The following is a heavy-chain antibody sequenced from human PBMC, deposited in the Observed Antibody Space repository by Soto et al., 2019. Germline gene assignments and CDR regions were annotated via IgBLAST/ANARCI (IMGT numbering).Heavy chain of an antibody. J-gene: IGHJ4*02. CDR2: ISGSGGST. CDR3: AKENGYSSTWFEFDY. D-gene: IGHD6-13*01. CDR1: GFTFSSYA. Sequence: GGSLRLSCAASGFTFSSYAMSWVRQAPGKGLEWVSAISGSGGSTDYADSVKGRFTISRDNSKNTLYLQMNSLRAEDTAVYYCAKENGYSSTWFEFDYWGQGPLVTVPS. V-gene: IGHV3-23*01.